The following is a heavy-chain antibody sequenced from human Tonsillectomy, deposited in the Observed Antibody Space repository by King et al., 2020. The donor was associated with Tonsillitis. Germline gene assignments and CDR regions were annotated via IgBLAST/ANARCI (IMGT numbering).Heavy chain of an antibody. CDR3: AGFAGTTDY. CDR2: ISYDGSNK. J-gene: IGHJ4*02. CDR1: GFIFSSYA. D-gene: IGHD3-10*01. Sequence: QVQLVESGGGVVQPGRSLRLSCAASGFIFSSYAMHWVRQAPGKGLAGLAVISYDGSNKYYADSVKGRFTISRDSSKNTLCLQMNSLKTEDTAVYNWAGFAGTTDYWGQGTLVTVSS. V-gene: IGHV3-30*04.